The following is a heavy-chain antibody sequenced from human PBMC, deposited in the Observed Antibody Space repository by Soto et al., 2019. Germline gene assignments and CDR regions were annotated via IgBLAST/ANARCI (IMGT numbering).Heavy chain of an antibody. Sequence: QVQLVESGGGLVEPGGSLRLSCAASGFTLSDYYMSWVRQAPGKGLEWLSYISSSSTTVYYVDSVKGRFTISRDNAKNSLYLQMDSLRVEGTAVYYCARDSVLATGPIEYWGQGAQVNVSS. CDR2: ISSSSTTV. J-gene: IGHJ4*02. V-gene: IGHV3-11*01. CDR3: ARDSVLATGPIEY. CDR1: GFTLSDYY. D-gene: IGHD5-12*01.